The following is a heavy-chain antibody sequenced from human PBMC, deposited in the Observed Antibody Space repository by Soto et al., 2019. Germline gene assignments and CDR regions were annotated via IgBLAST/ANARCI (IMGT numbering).Heavy chain of an antibody. CDR3: AKDWRMDV. J-gene: IGHJ6*02. CDR1: GFTFSSYA. Sequence: EVQLLESGGGLVQPGGSLRLSCSASGFTFSSYAMNWVRQAPGKGLEWVSDISSSGGSGGSTHYAESVKGRFTISRDNSKNTLYLQMNSMRAEDTAVYYCAKDWRMDVWGQGTTVTVSS. V-gene: IGHV3-23*01. CDR2: ISSSGGSGGST.